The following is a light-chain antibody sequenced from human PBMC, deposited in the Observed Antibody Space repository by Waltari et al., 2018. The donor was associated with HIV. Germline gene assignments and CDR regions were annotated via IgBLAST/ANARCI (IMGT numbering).Light chain of an antibody. CDR1: QSVSTN. CDR3: QQYNNWPLA. Sequence: EIMMTQSPATLSVSPGARATLSCRASQSVSTNLAWYQQKPGQAPRLLIYGASTRATGIPAMFSGSGSGTDFTLTISSLQSEDSVTYYCQQYNNWPLAFGGGTKVEIK. V-gene: IGKV3-15*01. CDR2: GAS. J-gene: IGKJ4*01.